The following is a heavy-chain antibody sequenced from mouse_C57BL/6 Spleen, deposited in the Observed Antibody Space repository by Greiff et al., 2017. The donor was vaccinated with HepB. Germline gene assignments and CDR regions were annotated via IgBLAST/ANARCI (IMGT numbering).Heavy chain of an antibody. CDR1: GYTFTSYG. CDR2: IYPRSGNT. J-gene: IGHJ1*03. CDR3: GPYYGRCYDV. V-gene: IGHV1-81*01. D-gene: IGHD1-1*01. Sequence: QVQLKESGAELARPGASVKLSCKASGYTFTSYGISWVKQRTGQGLEWIGEIYPRSGNTYYNEKFKGKATLTADKSSSTAYLELLSLTSEDAEVYSCGPYYGRCYDVWGTGTTVTVSS.